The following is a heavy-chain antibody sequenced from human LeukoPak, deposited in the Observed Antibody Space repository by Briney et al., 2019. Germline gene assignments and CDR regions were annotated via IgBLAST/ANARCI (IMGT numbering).Heavy chain of an antibody. CDR2: ISSSGSTI. J-gene: IGHJ6*04. CDR3: AELGITMIGGV. V-gene: IGHV3-48*03. D-gene: IGHD3-10*02. Sequence: ESGGSLRLSSAASGFTFSSYEMNWVRQAPGKGLEWVSYISSSGSTIYYADSVKGRFTISRDNAKNSLYLQMNSLRAEDKAVYYCAELGITMIGGVWGKGTTVTISS. CDR1: GFTFSSYE.